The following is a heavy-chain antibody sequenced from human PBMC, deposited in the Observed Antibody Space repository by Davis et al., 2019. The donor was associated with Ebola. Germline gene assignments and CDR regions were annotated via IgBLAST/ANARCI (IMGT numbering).Heavy chain of an antibody. Sequence: SETLSLTCTVSGDSIRSGYYWDWIRQPPGRRLEWIASFSYSGTNHYNPSLKSRVTISFDTSKNQFSLRLSSVTAADTAVYYCARVRTNKWNYYFYYMDVWGEGTTVIVSS. CDR1: GDSIRSGYY. D-gene: IGHD1-26*01. CDR2: FSYSGTN. V-gene: IGHV4-38-2*02. J-gene: IGHJ6*03. CDR3: ARVRTNKWNYYFYYMDV.